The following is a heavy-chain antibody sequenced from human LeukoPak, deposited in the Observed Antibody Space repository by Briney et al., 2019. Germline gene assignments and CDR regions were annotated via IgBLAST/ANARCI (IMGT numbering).Heavy chain of an antibody. D-gene: IGHD3-16*01. CDR3: AKVKGEVIGAFDI. Sequence: GRSLRLSCAASRFTFSSYGMHWVRQAPGKGLEWVAVISYDGNNGYYADSVKGRFTISRYNSKNTLYLQMNSLRAEDTAVYYCAKVKGEVIGAFDIWGQGTMVTVSS. J-gene: IGHJ3*02. CDR1: RFTFSSYG. CDR2: ISYDGNNG. V-gene: IGHV3-30*18.